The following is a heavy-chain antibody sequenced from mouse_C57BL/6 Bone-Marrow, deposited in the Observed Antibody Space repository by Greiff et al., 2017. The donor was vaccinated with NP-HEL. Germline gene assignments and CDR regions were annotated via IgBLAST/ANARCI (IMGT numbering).Heavy chain of an antibody. Sequence: VKLVESGPGLVAPSQSLSITCTVSGFSFTSYAISWVRQPPGKGLEWLGVIWPGGGTNYYSALKSSLGISTDNSKSQVFVKLNSMRTDDTARCYCARSYYGSSYVAWFAYWGQGTLVTVSA. V-gene: IGHV2-9-1*01. J-gene: IGHJ3*01. CDR3: ARSYYGSSYVAWFAY. D-gene: IGHD1-1*01. CDR2: IWPGGGT. CDR1: GFSFTSYA.